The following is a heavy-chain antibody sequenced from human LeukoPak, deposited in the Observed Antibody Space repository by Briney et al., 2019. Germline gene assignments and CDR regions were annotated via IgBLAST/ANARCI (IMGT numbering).Heavy chain of an antibody. D-gene: IGHD3-22*01. V-gene: IGHV4-39*01. J-gene: IGHJ3*02. CDR3: ARGQDYYDTSGYAFDI. CDR1: GGSISSSNYY. Sequence: SETLSLTCTVSGGSISSSNYYWGWIRQPPGKGLEWLGIIYYIGSTYYNPSLKSRVTISVDTSKNQFSLKLSSVTAADTAVYYCARGQDYYDTSGYAFDIWGQGTMVTVSS. CDR2: IYYIGST.